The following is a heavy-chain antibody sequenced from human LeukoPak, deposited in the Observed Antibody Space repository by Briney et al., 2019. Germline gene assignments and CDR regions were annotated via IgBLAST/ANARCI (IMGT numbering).Heavy chain of an antibody. CDR1: GGTFSSYA. D-gene: IGHD3-22*01. J-gene: IGHJ4*02. CDR3: AGDSSGYYYLDY. CDR2: IIPILGIA. Sequence: SVKVSCKASGGTFSSYAISWVRQAPGQGLEWMGRIIPILGIANYAQKFQGRVTITADKSTSTAYMELSSLRSEDTAVYYCAGDSSGYYYLDYWGQGTLVTVSS. V-gene: IGHV1-69*04.